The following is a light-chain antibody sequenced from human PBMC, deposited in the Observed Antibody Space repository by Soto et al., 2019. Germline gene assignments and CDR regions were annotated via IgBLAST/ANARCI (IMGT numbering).Light chain of an antibody. Sequence: DIQMTQSPSSLSASVGDRVTITCRASQSIRNYLNWYQQKPGKVPNLLIYGASSLQSGVPSRYSGSVSETDFTLTINNIQPEDFATYYCQQSYTAVFTFGPGTKVDIK. CDR1: QSIRNY. V-gene: IGKV1-39*01. CDR3: QQSYTAVFT. J-gene: IGKJ3*01. CDR2: GAS.